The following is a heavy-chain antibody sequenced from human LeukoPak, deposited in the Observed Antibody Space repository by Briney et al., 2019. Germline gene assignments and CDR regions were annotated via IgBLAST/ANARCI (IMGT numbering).Heavy chain of an antibody. V-gene: IGHV4-34*01. D-gene: IGHD3-10*01. CDR2: INHSGST. CDR1: GGSFSGYY. J-gene: IGHJ3*02. CDR3: ARGKTMVRGVNYAFDI. Sequence: PSETLSLTCAVYGGSFSGYYWSWIRQPPGKGLEWIGEINHSGSTNYNPSLKSRVTISVDTSKNQFSLKLSSVTAADTAVYYCARGKTMVRGVNYAFDIWGQGTMVTVSS.